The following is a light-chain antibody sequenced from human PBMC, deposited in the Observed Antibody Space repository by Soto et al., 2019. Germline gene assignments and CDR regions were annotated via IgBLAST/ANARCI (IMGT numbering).Light chain of an antibody. CDR1: SSDVGGYNY. V-gene: IGLV2-8*01. Sequence: QPVLTQPPSASGSPGQSVTISCTGTSSDVGGYNYVSWYQQHPGKAPKLMIYEVSKRPSGVPDRFSGSKSGNTASLTVSGLQAEDEADYYCSSYAGSNIVVFGGGTKVTVL. J-gene: IGLJ2*01. CDR3: SSYAGSNIVV. CDR2: EVS.